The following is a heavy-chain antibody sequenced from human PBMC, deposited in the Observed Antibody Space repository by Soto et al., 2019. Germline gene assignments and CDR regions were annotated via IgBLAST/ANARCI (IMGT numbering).Heavy chain of an antibody. D-gene: IGHD6-6*01. CDR1: GFTFSTYA. J-gene: IGHJ4*02. CDR2: ISGSGGNV. Sequence: EVQLLESGGDLVQPGGSMRLSCAASGFTFSTYAMSWVRQAPGKGLEWVSRISGSGGNVAYADSVRGRFTISRDNSKNTLYLQMDSLRAEDTAIYYCAKDRGIAARPGIFDSWGQGTLVTVSS. CDR3: AKDRGIAARPGIFDS. V-gene: IGHV3-23*01.